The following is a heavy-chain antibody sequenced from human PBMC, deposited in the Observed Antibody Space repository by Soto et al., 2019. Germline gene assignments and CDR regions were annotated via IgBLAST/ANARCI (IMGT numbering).Heavy chain of an antibody. Sequence: QVQLVQSGPEVKKPGASVKVSCKTSGYTFTSYGIAWVRQAPGQGLEWMGWISTYKGNTNYAQKFQGGVTMTTDTSTSTAYMELRSLRSDDTAVYYCATRSPAFDYWGQGTLVTVSS. V-gene: IGHV1-18*01. J-gene: IGHJ4*02. CDR2: ISTYKGNT. CDR1: GYTFTSYG. CDR3: ATRSPAFDY.